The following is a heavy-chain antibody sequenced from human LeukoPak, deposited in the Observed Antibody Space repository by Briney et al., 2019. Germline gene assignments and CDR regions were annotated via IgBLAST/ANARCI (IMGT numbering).Heavy chain of an antibody. CDR2: IYYSGST. CDR3: ARDSVDDIYDFWSGYYTGSAFDI. D-gene: IGHD3-3*01. J-gene: IGHJ3*02. Sequence: SETLSLTCTVSGGSISSGGYYWSWIRQHPGKGLEWIGYIYYSGSTYYNPSLKSRVTISVDTSKNQFSLKLSSVTAADTAVYYCARDSVDDIYDFWSGYYTGSAFDIWGQGTMVTVSS. CDR1: GGSISSGGYY. V-gene: IGHV4-31*03.